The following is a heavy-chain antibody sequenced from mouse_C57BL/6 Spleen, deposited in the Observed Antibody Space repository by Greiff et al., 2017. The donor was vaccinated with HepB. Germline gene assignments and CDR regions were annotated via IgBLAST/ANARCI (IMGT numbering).Heavy chain of an antibody. CDR1: GYTFTDHN. V-gene: IGHV1-18*01. CDR2: INPNNGGT. Sequence: EVQLQQSGPELVKPGASVKIPCKASGYTFTDHNMDWVKQSHGKSLEWIGDINPNNGGTIYNQKFKGKATLTVDKSSSTAYMELRSLTSEDTAVYYCARSGLRGLLYYFDYWGQGTTLTVSS. J-gene: IGHJ2*01. CDR3: ARSGLRGLLYYFDY. D-gene: IGHD1-1*01.